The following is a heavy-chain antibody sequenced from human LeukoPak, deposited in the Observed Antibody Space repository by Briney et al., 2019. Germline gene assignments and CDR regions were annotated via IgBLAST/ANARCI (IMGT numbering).Heavy chain of an antibody. CDR2: ISYDGSNK. CDR3: AKVGTYYYGSGSYGPSIA. V-gene: IGHV3-30*18. J-gene: IGHJ5*02. D-gene: IGHD3-10*01. CDR1: GFTFSSYG. Sequence: GGSLRLSCAASGFTFSSYGMHWVRQAPGKGLEWVAVISYDGSNKYYADSVKGRFTISRDNSKNTLYLQMNSLRAEDTAVYYCAKVGTYYYGSGSYGPSIAWGQGTLVTVSS.